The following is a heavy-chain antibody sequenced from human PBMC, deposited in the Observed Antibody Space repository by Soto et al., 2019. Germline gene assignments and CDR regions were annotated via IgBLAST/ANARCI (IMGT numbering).Heavy chain of an antibody. J-gene: IGHJ6*02. V-gene: IGHV3-30*18. CDR2: ILYDRSKK. Sequence: QVQLVESGGGVVQPGRSLRLSCAASGFTFSSYGMHWVRQAPGKGLEWVAVILYDRSKKYYADSVKGRFTISRDNSKNTLYLQMSSLRAEDTALYFCVKDGSSGWPYFDDMDVWGQGTTVTVSS. CDR1: GFTFSSYG. D-gene: IGHD6-19*01. CDR3: VKDGSSGWPYFDDMDV.